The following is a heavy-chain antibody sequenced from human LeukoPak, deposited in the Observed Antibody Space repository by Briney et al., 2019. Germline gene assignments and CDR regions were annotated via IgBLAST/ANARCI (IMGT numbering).Heavy chain of an antibody. J-gene: IGHJ4*02. CDR2: IYYSGST. D-gene: IGHD5-12*01. V-gene: IGHV4-59*01. CDR1: GGSISSYY. Sequence: SETLSLTCTVSGGSISSYYWSWIRQPPGKGLDWIGYIYYSGSTNYNPSLKSRVTISVDTSKNQFSLKLSSVTAADTAVYYCARSSMDGSVYNGYDYYFDYWGQGTLVTVSS. CDR3: ARSSMDGSVYNGYDYYFDY.